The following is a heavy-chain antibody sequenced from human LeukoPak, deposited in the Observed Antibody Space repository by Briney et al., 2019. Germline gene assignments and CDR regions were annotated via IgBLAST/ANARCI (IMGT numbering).Heavy chain of an antibody. CDR2: IRNDGSNK. Sequence: GGSLRLSCAASGFTFSSYAMHWVRQAPGKGLEWVTFIRNDGSNKYYADSVKGRFTISRDNSKNTLYLQMNSLRAEDTAVYYCAKADCNWNDLSLGYWGHGTPVNVFS. D-gene: IGHD1-20*01. CDR1: GFTFSSYA. CDR3: AKADCNWNDLSLGY. J-gene: IGHJ4*01. V-gene: IGHV3-30*02.